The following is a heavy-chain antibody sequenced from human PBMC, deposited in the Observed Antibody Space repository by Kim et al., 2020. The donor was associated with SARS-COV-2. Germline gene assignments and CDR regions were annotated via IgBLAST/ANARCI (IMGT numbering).Heavy chain of an antibody. D-gene: IGHD6-19*01. J-gene: IGHJ4*02. CDR3: ARTRDSGWSYFDY. V-gene: IGHV3-21*01. Sequence: ADSVKGRLTISRDNAKNSLYLQMNSLRAEDTAVYYCARTRDSGWSYFDYWGQGTLVTVSS.